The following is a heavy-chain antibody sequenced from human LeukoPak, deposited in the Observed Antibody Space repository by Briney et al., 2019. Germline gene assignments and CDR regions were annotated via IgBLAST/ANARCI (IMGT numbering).Heavy chain of an antibody. J-gene: IGHJ4*02. D-gene: IGHD2-2*01. Sequence: ASVKVSCKASGYTFIGYYMHWVRQAPGQGLEWMGGIIPIFGTANYAQKFQGRVTITADESTSTAYMGLSSLRSEDTAVYYCARVVVPGPIDYWGQGTLVTVSS. CDR3: ARVVVPGPIDY. CDR1: GYTFIGYY. CDR2: IIPIFGTA. V-gene: IGHV1-69*13.